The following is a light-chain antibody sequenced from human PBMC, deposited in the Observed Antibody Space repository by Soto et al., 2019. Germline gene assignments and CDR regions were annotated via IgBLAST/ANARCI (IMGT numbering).Light chain of an antibody. Sequence: EIVLTQSPGSLSLPPGEGATLSCWASQSVSSSYLAWYQQKPGQAPRLLIYGASARATGIPDRFSGSGSGTDFTLTISRLEPEDFAVYYCQQYGSSPRTFGQGTKVDIK. CDR2: GAS. CDR3: QQYGSSPRT. J-gene: IGKJ1*01. V-gene: IGKV3-20*01. CDR1: QSVSSSY.